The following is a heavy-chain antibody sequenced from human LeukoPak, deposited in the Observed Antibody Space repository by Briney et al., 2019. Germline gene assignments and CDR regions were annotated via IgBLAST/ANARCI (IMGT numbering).Heavy chain of an antibody. V-gene: IGHV4-59*01. CDR2: IYYSGST. D-gene: IGHD3-22*01. CDR3: ARGGHYYDSTGWFDP. Sequence: PSETLCLACTVSGGSISSYYWSWIRQPPGKGLEWIGYIYYSGSTNYNPSLKSRVTISVDTSKNQFSLKLSSVTAADTAVYYCARGGHYYDSTGWFDPWGQGTLVTVSS. J-gene: IGHJ5*02. CDR1: GGSISSYY.